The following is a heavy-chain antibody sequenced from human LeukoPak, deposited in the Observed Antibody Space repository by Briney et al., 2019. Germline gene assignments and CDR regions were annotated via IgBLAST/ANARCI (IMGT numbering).Heavy chain of an antibody. V-gene: IGHV4-59*08. CDR3: ARRGDYGDYFDY. D-gene: IGHD4-17*01. CDR2: IYYSGST. CDR1: GGSISSYY. Sequence: SETLSLTCTVSGGSISSYYWSWIRQPPGKGLGWIGYIYYSGSTNYNPSLKSRVTISVDTSKNQFSLKLSSVTAADTAVYYCARRGDYGDYFDYWGQGTLVTVSS. J-gene: IGHJ4*02.